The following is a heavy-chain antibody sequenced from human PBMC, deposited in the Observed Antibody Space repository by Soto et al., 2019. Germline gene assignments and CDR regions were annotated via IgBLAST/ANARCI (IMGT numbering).Heavy chain of an antibody. D-gene: IGHD2-8*01. J-gene: IGHJ1*01. CDR1: GFTFSDYY. CDR2: ISSSGTTI. CDR3: ARVLMGGNSGPYFQH. Sequence: GGSLRLSCAAAGFTFSDYYMSWIRRAPGEGLEWVSYISSSGTTIYYADSVKGRFTISRDNAKNSLYLQMNSLRAEDTAVYYCARVLMGGNSGPYFQHWGQGTLVTVSS. V-gene: IGHV3-11*01.